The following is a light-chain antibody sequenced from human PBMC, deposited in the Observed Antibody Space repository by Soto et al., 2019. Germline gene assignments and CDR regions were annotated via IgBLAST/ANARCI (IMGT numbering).Light chain of an antibody. CDR1: QSVTSKS. CDR2: GAS. Sequence: EIVLTQFPGTLSLSPGERATLSCRASQSVTSKSLAWYQQKVGRAPRVLIYGASNRATGIPDRFSGSGSGTDFTLTITRLETEDFAVYFCQQYGSSTRTFGQGTRLEIK. J-gene: IGKJ5*01. V-gene: IGKV3-20*01. CDR3: QQYGSSTRT.